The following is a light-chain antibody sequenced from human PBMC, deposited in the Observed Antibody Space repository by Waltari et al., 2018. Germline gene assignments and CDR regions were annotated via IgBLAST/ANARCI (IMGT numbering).Light chain of an antibody. V-gene: IGLV2-23*02. CDR1: TIDFGTYTL. Sequence: QSALTPPASVSGSPGQSITISSIGTTIDFGTYTLYSWYQQHPGKAPKLLVYEVNQRPSWVSNRFSVSKSGNTASLTISGLQTEDEADYYCCSYAGRNTYVFGTGTKVTVL. CDR2: EVN. CDR3: CSYAGRNTYV. J-gene: IGLJ1*01.